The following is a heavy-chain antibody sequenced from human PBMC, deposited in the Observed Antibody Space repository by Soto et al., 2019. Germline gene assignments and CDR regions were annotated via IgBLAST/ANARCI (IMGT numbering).Heavy chain of an antibody. D-gene: IGHD4-17*01. CDR3: ARDLGNNYGSFAY. CDR1: GFTFSNYA. CDR2: ISYDGSNK. J-gene: IGHJ4*02. V-gene: IGHV3-30-3*01. Sequence: GGSLRLSCVASGFTFSNYAMNWVRQAPGKGLEWVAVISYDGSNKYYADSVKGRITISRDNSRNMLYLQMNNLRAEDTAMYYCARDLGNNYGSFAYWGQGTLVTVSS.